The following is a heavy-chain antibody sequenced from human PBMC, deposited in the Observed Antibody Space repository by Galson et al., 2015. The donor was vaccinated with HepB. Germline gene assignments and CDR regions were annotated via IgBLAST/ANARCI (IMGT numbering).Heavy chain of an antibody. CDR3: AKSGPIADYYYGSGSFDY. J-gene: IGHJ4*02. CDR1: GFTFSSYA. CDR2: ISGSGGST. Sequence: SLRLSCAASGFTFSSYAMSWVRQAPGKGLEWDSAISGSGGSTYYADSVKGRFTIFRDSSKNTLYLQMNSLRAEDTAVYYCAKSGPIADYYYGSGSFDYWGQGTLVTVSS. D-gene: IGHD3-10*01. V-gene: IGHV3-23*01.